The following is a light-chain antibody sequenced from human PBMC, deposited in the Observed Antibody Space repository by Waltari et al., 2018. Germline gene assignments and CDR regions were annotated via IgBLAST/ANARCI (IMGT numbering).Light chain of an antibody. CDR2: FDS. Sequence: SSVLTQPPSVSVAPGKTARITCGGTSGKRVHWYQPKPGQAPVLVIYFDSDRPSGIPGRFSVSNSGNTATLTISSGEAGDEADYYCQVWDSDSNHPVFGGGTKLTAL. CDR1: SGKR. J-gene: IGLJ3*02. V-gene: IGLV3-21*04. CDR3: QVWDSDSNHPV.